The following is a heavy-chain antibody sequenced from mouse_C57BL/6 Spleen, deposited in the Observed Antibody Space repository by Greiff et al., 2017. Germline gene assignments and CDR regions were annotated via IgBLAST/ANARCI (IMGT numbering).Heavy chain of an antibody. CDR1: GFTFSDYG. Sequence: EVQGVESGGGLVKPGGSLKLSCAASGFTFSDYGMHWVRQAPEKGLEWVAYISSGSSTIYYADKVKGRFTISRDNAKNTLFLQMTSLRSEDTAMYYCAQANWDRYFDVWGTGTTVTVSS. CDR3: AQANWDRYFDV. J-gene: IGHJ1*03. D-gene: IGHD4-1*01. V-gene: IGHV5-17*01. CDR2: ISSGSSTI.